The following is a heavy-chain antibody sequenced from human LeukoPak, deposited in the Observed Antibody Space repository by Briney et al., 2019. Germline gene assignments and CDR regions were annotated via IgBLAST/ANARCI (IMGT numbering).Heavy chain of an antibody. CDR1: GFTFRRYA. CDR2: ISGSGGST. V-gene: IGHV3-23*01. Sequence: PGGSLTLSCAASGFTFRRYAMSGVRQAPGKGLEWVSAISGSGGSTYYADSVKGRFTISRDNSKKTLYLQMISLRAEDTAVYYCAKDFAFKGVMGFDYWGQGTLVTVSS. J-gene: IGHJ4*02. CDR3: AKDFAFKGVMGFDY. D-gene: IGHD3-16*01.